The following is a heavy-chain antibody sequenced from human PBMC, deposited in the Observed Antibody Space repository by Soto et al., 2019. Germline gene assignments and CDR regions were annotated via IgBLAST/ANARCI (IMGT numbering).Heavy chain of an antibody. J-gene: IGHJ4*02. CDR3: TTDRDSGSFTIEHY. V-gene: IGHV3-15*07. D-gene: IGHD1-26*01. Sequence: GGSLRLSCAASGFTFSNAWMNWVRQAPGKGLEWVGRIKSKTDGGTTDYAAPVKGRFTISRDDSKNTLYLQMNSLKTEDTAVYYCTTDRDSGSFTIEHYWGQGTLVTVSS. CDR1: GFTFSNAW. CDR2: IKSKTDGGTT.